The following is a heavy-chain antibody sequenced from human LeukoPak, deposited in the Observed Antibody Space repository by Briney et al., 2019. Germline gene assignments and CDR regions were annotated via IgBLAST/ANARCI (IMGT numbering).Heavy chain of an antibody. J-gene: IGHJ4*02. CDR2: INHSGST. V-gene: IGHV4-34*01. CDR1: GGSFSGYY. Sequence: SETLSLTCAVYGGSFSGYYWSWIRQPPGKGLEWIGEINHSGSTNYNPSLKSRVTISVDTSKNQFSLKLSSVTAADTAVYYCAKDLLRGVVVPAAMGDYWGQGTLVTVSS. CDR3: AKDLLRGVVVPAAMGDY. D-gene: IGHD2-2*01.